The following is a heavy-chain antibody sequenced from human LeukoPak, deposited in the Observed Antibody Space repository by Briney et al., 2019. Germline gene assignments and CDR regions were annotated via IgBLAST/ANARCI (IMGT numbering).Heavy chain of an antibody. CDR2: INPSGGST. Sequence: ASVKVSCKASGYTFTSYYVHWVRQAPGQGLEWMGIINPSGGSTSYAQKFQGRVTMTRDTSTSTVYMELSSLRSEDTAVYYCARGPTGNSDSSGYYSLWGQGTLVTVSS. CDR1: GYTFTSYY. CDR3: ARGPTGNSDSSGYYSL. J-gene: IGHJ4*02. V-gene: IGHV1-46*01. D-gene: IGHD3-22*01.